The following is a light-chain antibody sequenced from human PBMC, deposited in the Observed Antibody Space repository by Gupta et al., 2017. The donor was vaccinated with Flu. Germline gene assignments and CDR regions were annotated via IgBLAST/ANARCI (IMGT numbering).Light chain of an antibody. V-gene: IGLV1-44*01. CDR1: SSNIGSHT. J-gene: IGLJ3*02. CDR2: KNN. CDR3: AAWDDSLLRV. Sequence: QSVLAQPPSASGTPGQRVIISCSGSSSNIGSHTVSWYQQLPGTAPKLLLYKNNHRPSGVPDRFSGSKSGTSASLAISGLQSEDEADYYCAAWDDSLLRVFGGGTKVTVL.